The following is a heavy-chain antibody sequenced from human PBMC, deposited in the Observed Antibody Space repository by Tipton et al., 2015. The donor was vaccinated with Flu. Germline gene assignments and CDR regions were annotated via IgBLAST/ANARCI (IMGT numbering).Heavy chain of an antibody. D-gene: IGHD2-15*01. CDR3: ARVQDPRYNYFDP. Sequence: GLVKPSETLSLTCTVSSGSISDYYWSWIRQPAGKGLEWIGRISASGSTNYNPSLKGRVTISVDTSKNQFSLRLGSVTVADTAMYYWARVQDPRYNYFDPWGRGTLVIVSP. CDR2: ISASGST. CDR1: SGSISDYY. V-gene: IGHV4-4*07. J-gene: IGHJ5*02.